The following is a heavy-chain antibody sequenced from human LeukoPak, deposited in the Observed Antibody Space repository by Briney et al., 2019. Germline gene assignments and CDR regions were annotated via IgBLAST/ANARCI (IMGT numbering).Heavy chain of an antibody. D-gene: IGHD3-22*01. CDR2: IFYSGST. Sequence: SETLSLTCAVSGGSISSGSYYWGWVRQPPGKGLEYIGTIFYSGSTYYNPSLKSRVTMSVDTSKNHFSLKLSSVTAADTAVFYCARLTFFTYYYDSSDYKGFYFDYWGQGSLATVSS. V-gene: IGHV4-39*02. CDR1: GGSISSGSYY. J-gene: IGHJ4*02. CDR3: ARLTFFTYYYDSSDYKGFYFDY.